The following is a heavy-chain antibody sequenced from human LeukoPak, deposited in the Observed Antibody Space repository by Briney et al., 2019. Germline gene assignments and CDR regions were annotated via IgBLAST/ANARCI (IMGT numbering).Heavy chain of an antibody. V-gene: IGHV3-23*01. CDR2: IDTKGTRT. Sequence: GGSLRLSCAASGFILSNSAMTWVRQAPGKGLQWVSGIDTKGTRTYYADSVKGRFSISRDNSKNALYLQMNSLRAEDTAVYYCAKEYSSSLDAFDNWGQGTMVTVSS. CDR3: AKEYSSSLDAFDN. J-gene: IGHJ3*02. D-gene: IGHD6-6*01. CDR1: GFILSNSA.